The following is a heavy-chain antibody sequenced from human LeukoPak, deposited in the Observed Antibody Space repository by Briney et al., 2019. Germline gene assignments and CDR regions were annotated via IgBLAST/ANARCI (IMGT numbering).Heavy chain of an antibody. J-gene: IGHJ4*02. Sequence: ASVKVSCKASGYTFTNYGITWVRQAPGQGLEWMGWISASNGDTHYSEKFQDRITVTTDTSTSTAYMELRSLVSDDTAVYYCAKDVGKWESLHFFDYWGQGTLVTVSS. CDR2: ISASNGDT. D-gene: IGHD1-26*01. V-gene: IGHV1-18*01. CDR1: GYTFTNYG. CDR3: AKDVGKWESLHFFDY.